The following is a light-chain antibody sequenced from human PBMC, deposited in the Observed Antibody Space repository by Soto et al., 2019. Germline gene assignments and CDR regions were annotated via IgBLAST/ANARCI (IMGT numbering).Light chain of an antibody. CDR2: KDT. CDR1: ALPRQY. Sequence: SYELTQPPSVSVSPGQTARITCSGDALPRQYAYWYQQKPGQAPVLVIYKDTERPSGIPERFSGSSSGTTVTLTISGVQAEDEADYYCQSIDNTGPVVFGGGTKLTVL. V-gene: IGLV3-25*03. J-gene: IGLJ2*01. CDR3: QSIDNTGPVV.